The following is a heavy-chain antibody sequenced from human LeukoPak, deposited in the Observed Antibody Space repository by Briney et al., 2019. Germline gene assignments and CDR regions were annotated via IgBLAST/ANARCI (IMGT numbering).Heavy chain of an antibody. D-gene: IGHD1-26*01. CDR1: GFTFSSYA. J-gene: IGHJ4*02. Sequence: GGSLRLSCAASGFTFSSYAMSWVRQAPGKGLEWVSAISESGSSTYFADSVKGRFTISRDNSKNTLYLQMNSLRAEDTAVYNCAKDLRGIVATFDYWGQGTLVTVSS. CDR3: AKDLRGIVATFDY. CDR2: ISESGSST. V-gene: IGHV3-23*01.